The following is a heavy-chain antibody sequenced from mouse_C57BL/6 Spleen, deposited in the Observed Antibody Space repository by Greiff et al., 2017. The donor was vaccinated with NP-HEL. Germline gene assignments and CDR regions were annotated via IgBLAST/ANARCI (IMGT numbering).Heavy chain of an antibody. Sequence: EVQLVESGGGLVKPGGSLKLSCAASGFTFSSYAMSWVRQTPEKRLEWVATISDGGSYTYYPDNVKGRFTISRDNAKNNLYLQMSHLKSEDTAMYYCARAYYYGSSYEDYFDYWGQGTTLTVSS. CDR2: ISDGGSYT. CDR1: GFTFSSYA. D-gene: IGHD1-1*01. CDR3: ARAYYYGSSYEDYFDY. V-gene: IGHV5-4*01. J-gene: IGHJ2*01.